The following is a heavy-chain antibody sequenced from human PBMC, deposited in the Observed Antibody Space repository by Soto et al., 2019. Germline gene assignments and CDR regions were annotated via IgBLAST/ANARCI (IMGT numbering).Heavy chain of an antibody. V-gene: IGHV3-15*07. J-gene: IGHJ4*01. Sequence: EVELVESGGGLVKPGGSLTLSCVASGFSFKNAWMNWVRQAPGKGLEWVGRIKNKKDGGTTDYAAFVKGRFTISRDASENTLYLHMNGLKTEDTGVYFCTGLWFGEIYNYWGQGSLVTVSS. D-gene: IGHD3-10*01. CDR3: TGLWFGEIYNY. CDR1: GFSFKNAW. CDR2: IKNKKDGGTT.